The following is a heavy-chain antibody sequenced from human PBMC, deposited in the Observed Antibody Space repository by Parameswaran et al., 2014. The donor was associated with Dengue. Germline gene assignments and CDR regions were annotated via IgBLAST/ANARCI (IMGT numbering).Heavy chain of an antibody. D-gene: IGHD3-10*01. CDR2: INTNTGNP. V-gene: IGHV7-4-1*02. Sequence: WVRQAPGQGLEWMGWINTNTGNPTYAQGFTGRFVFSLDTSVSTAYLQISSLKAEDTAVYYCARGGVITMVRGVIITDSDYYYGMDVWGQGTTVTVSS. CDR3: ARGGVITMVRGVIITDSDYYYGMDV. J-gene: IGHJ6*02.